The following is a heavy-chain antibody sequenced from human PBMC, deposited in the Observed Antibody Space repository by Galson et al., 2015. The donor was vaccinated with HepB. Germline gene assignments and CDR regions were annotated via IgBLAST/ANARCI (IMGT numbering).Heavy chain of an antibody. Sequence: SVKVSCKASGYTFTGYDINWVRQATGQGLEWMGWMNPNSGNTGYAQKFQGRVTMTRNTSISTAYMELSSLRSEDTAVYYCASGIAAAGTGSYWGQGTLVTVSS. J-gene: IGHJ4*02. D-gene: IGHD6-13*01. V-gene: IGHV1-8*01. CDR1: GYTFTGYD. CDR3: ASGIAAAGTGSY. CDR2: MNPNSGNT.